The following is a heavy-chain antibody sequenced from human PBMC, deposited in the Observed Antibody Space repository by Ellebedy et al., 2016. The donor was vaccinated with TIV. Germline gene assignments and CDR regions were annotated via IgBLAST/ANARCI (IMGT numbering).Heavy chain of an antibody. CDR3: ARGTWFGESGIAMDV. D-gene: IGHD3-10*01. J-gene: IGHJ6*02. Sequence: GGSLRLSXAASGFTFSSYDMHWVRQAPGKGLEWVVLMWYDGSKQYYADSVKGRFTISRDDSKNTLNLQMNSLIAEDTAVYYCARGTWFGESGIAMDVWGQGTRVTVSS. CDR2: MWYDGSKQ. V-gene: IGHV3-33*01. CDR1: GFTFSSYD.